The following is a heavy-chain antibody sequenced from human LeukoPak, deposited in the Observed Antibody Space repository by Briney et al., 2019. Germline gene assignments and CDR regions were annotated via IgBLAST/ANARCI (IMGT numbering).Heavy chain of an antibody. J-gene: IGHJ3*02. CDR3: AKSPDYGASGDDAFDI. Sequence: SQTLSLTCTVSGDSISSGSYYWSWIRQPAGKGLEWIGRIYTTGSTNYNPSLKSRVTISVDTSKNQFSLKLSSVTAADTAVYYCAKSPDYGASGDDAFDIWGQGTMVTVSS. V-gene: IGHV4-61*02. CDR2: IYTTGST. CDR1: GDSISSGSYY. D-gene: IGHD4-17*01.